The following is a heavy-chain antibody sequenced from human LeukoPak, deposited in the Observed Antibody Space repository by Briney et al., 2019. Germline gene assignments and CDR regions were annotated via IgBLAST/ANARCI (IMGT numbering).Heavy chain of an antibody. Sequence: ASVKVSCKASGYTFTSYGISWVRQAPGQGLEWMGWISAYNGNTNYAQKLQGRVTMTTDTSTSTAYMELRSLRSDDTAVYYCARDLEVVVTAPDAFDIWGQGTMVTVSS. V-gene: IGHV1-18*01. D-gene: IGHD2-21*02. CDR1: GYTFTSYG. J-gene: IGHJ3*02. CDR2: ISAYNGNT. CDR3: ARDLEVVVTAPDAFDI.